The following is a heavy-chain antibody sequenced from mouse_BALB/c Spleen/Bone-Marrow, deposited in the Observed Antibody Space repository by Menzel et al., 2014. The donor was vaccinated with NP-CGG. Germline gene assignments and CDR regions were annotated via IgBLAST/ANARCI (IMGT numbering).Heavy chain of an antibody. CDR1: GFNIKDTY. D-gene: IGHD1-1*01. V-gene: IGHV14-3*02. CDR3: VYGRDWYFDV. J-gene: IGHJ1*01. CDR2: IDPANGNT. Sequence: EVQRVESGAELVKPGASVKLSCTASGFNIKDTYMHWVKERPEQGLEWIGRIDPANGNTKYDPKFQGKATITADTSSNTAYLQLSSLTSEDTAVYYCVYGRDWYFDVWGAGTTVTVPS.